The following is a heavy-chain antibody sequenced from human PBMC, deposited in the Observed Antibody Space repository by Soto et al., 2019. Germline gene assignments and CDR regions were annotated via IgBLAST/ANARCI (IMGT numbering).Heavy chain of an antibody. CDR2: ISGSGGST. J-gene: IGHJ5*02. CDR3: AKQGPLGDWFDP. CDR1: GFTFSSYA. D-gene: IGHD3-16*01. V-gene: IGHV3-23*01. Sequence: GXSLILSCAASGFTFSSYAMSCVRQAPFKGLEWVSAISGSGGSTYYADSVKGRFTISRDNSKNTLYLQMNSLRAEDTAVYYCAKQGPLGDWFDPWGQGTLVTVSS.